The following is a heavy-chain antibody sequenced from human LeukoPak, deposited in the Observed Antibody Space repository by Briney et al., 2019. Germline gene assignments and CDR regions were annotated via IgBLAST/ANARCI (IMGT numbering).Heavy chain of an antibody. CDR2: ISWDGGST. V-gene: IGHV3-43D*03. Sequence: PGGSLRLSCAASGFTFDDYAMHWVRQAPGKGLEWVSLISWDGGSTYYADSVKGRFTISRDNSKNSLYLQMNSLRAEDTALYYCAKDSRNYYDSSGSSQDAFDIWGQGTMVTVSS. CDR1: GFTFDDYA. D-gene: IGHD3-22*01. CDR3: AKDSRNYYDSSGSSQDAFDI. J-gene: IGHJ3*02.